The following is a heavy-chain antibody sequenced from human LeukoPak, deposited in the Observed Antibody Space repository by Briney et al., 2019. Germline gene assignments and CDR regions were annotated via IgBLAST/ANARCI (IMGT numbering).Heavy chain of an antibody. CDR1: GGSISSFY. CDR3: ARGLPGRDAFDV. Sequence: SETLSLTCTVSGGSISSFYWNWIRQPPGKGLEWVGYVFYSWFTNYNPSLGSRVTISEDTSKNQFSLNLNSLTAADTAVYYCARGLPGRDAFDVWGQGTVVTVSS. CDR2: VFYSWFT. J-gene: IGHJ3*01. V-gene: IGHV4-59*13. D-gene: IGHD3-16*01.